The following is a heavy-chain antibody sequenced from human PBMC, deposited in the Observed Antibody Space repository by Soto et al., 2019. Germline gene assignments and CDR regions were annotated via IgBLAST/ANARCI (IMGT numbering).Heavy chain of an antibody. CDR2: IYYSGST. J-gene: IGHJ4*02. D-gene: IGHD3-22*01. CDR1: SVSISSYY. CDR3: ARSRDGYFDY. Sequence: PSETMYITSTVSSVSISSYYGSWIRQTTGKGLEWIGYIYYSGSTNYNPSLKSRVTISVDTSKNQFSLKLSSVTAADTAVYYRARSRDGYFDYWGQGTLVTVSS. V-gene: IGHV4-59*01.